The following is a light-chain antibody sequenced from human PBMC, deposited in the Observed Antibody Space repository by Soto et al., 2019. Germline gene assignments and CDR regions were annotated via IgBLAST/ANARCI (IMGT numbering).Light chain of an antibody. CDR3: QQRSNWPLT. Sequence: EIVLTQSPATLSLSPGERATLSCRASQSVSSYLAWYQQKRGQAPRLLIYDASNRATGIPARFSGSGSGTYFTLTISSLEPEDFAVYDCQQRSNWPLTFGGGTKVEIK. CDR2: DAS. CDR1: QSVSSY. V-gene: IGKV3-11*01. J-gene: IGKJ4*01.